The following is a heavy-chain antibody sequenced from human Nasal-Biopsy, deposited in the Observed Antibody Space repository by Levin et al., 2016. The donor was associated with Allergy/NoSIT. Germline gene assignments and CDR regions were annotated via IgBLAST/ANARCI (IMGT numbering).Heavy chain of an antibody. CDR1: GGSLSFYY. CDR2: IYHNGTT. CDR3: ARAWGYGEYGYYYYGMDV. Sequence: SETLSLTCTVSGGSLSFYYWNWIRQLPGRGLEWIGYIYHNGTTNYKTSFERRVTISVDRSKNQFSLRPSSVTAADTAVYFCARAWGYGEYGYYYYGMDVWGQGTTVTVSS. V-gene: IGHV4-59*12. D-gene: IGHD4-17*01. J-gene: IGHJ6*02.